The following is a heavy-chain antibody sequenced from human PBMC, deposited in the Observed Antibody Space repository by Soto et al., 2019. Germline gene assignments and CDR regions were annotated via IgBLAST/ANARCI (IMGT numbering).Heavy chain of an antibody. J-gene: IGHJ4*02. D-gene: IGHD4-17*01. CDR1: GFSFSDYH. Sequence: EVQLVESGGGLVQPGGSLRLSCAASGFSFSDYHVDWVRQAPGKGLEWVGRTRNKRDSHTTEYAASMKDRFTMSRDDSKNTVERQVTSLKTEDTAVYYCAVDTVGTGSHWGQGILVTVSS. V-gene: IGHV3-72*01. CDR2: TRNKRDSHTT. CDR3: AVDTVGTGSH.